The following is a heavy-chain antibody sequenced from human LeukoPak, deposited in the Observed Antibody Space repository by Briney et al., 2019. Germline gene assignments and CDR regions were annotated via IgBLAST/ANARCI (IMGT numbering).Heavy chain of an antibody. D-gene: IGHD5-12*01. J-gene: IGHJ4*02. CDR3: ARGITSGPRRYDVRNFDY. Sequence: GGSLRLSCAASGFTFSSYGMSWVRQAPGKGLEWVANINLDGSEKYYVGSVKGRFTISRDNAKNSLYLQMNSLRAEDTAVYYCARGITSGPRRYDVRNFDYWGQGTPVTVSS. V-gene: IGHV3-7*01. CDR1: GFTFSSYG. CDR2: INLDGSEK.